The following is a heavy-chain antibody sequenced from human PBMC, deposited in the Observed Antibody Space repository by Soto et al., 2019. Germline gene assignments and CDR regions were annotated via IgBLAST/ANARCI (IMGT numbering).Heavy chain of an antibody. D-gene: IGHD2-8*01. CDR2: IWYDGTNQ. CDR3: ARDLRSCSNGVCYQYFDY. CDR1: GFTFSRYG. Sequence: QVQLVESGGGVVQPGRSLRLSCAASGFTFSRYGMHWVRQAPGKGLEWVAVIWYDGTNQNYADSVKGRFIISRDNSKNTLYLQMNSLRAEDTGVYYCARDLRSCSNGVCYQYFDYWGQGTLVTVSS. V-gene: IGHV3-33*01. J-gene: IGHJ4*02.